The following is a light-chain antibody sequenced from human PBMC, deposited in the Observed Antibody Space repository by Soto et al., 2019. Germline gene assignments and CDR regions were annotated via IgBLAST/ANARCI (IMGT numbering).Light chain of an antibody. J-gene: IGLJ1*01. V-gene: IGLV1-51*01. CDR2: DNN. Sequence: QSVLSQAPSVSAAPRQKFTISCSGGISNIGNNYVSWYQQLPGTAPKLLIYDNNKRPSGIPDRFSGSKSRKSDTLGITGLQTGDEADYYCGTWDSGLTAGYVFGTGTTVTVL. CDR3: GTWDSGLTAGYV. CDR1: ISNIGNNY.